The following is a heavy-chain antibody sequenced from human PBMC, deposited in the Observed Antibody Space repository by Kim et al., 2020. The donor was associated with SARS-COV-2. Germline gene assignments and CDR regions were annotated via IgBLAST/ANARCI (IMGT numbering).Heavy chain of an antibody. CDR2: IIPMFGTP. CDR3: ARFSKRAFEYYDFWSASGFLDP. CDR1: GGSFSRYA. J-gene: IGHJ5*02. Sequence: SVKVSCKASGGSFSRYAIHWVRQAPGQGLEWMGGIIPMFGTPNYAQNFEGRVSITADESTTTAYLELSSLRSEDTAVYYCARFSKRAFEYYDFWSASGFLDPWGQGTLVTVSS. V-gene: IGHV1-69*13. D-gene: IGHD3-3*01.